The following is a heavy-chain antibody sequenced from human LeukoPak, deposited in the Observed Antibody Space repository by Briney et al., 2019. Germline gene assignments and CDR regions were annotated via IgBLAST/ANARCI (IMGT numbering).Heavy chain of an antibody. Sequence: NPSETLSLTCTVSGGPVSSASHYWSWIRQPPGKGPQWIGYIYYSGSTNYNPSLKRRVTISVDTSNNKFSLKLRSVTAADKAVYYCARQGRDYGDFDYWGQGTLVTVSS. CDR3: ARQGRDYGDFDY. CDR1: GGPVSSASHY. D-gene: IGHD4-17*01. CDR2: IYYSGST. V-gene: IGHV4-61*01. J-gene: IGHJ4*02.